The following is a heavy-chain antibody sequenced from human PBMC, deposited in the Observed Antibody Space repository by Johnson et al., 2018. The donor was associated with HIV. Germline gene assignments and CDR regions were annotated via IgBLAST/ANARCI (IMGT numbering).Heavy chain of an antibody. D-gene: IGHD3-22*01. CDR3: TRTDDAYHYDTFGYIDAFDI. J-gene: IGHJ3*02. CDR2: ISYDGSNK. V-gene: IGHV3-30-3*01. Sequence: QVQLVESGGGVVQPGRSLRLSCAASGFTFSSYALHWVRQAPGKGLQWVAVISYDGSNKYYADYVKGRFTISRDNAKNTLYLQMNSLKTDDTAVYYCTRTDDAYHYDTFGYIDAFDIWGQGTMVTVSS. CDR1: GFTFSSYA.